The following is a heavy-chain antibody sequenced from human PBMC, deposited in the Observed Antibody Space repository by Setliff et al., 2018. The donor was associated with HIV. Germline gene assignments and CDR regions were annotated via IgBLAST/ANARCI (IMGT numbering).Heavy chain of an antibody. V-gene: IGHV1-69*01. CDR2: IIPIFGTA. D-gene: IGHD3-3*02. Sequence: VKVSCKASGGTFSRHAISWVRQAPGQGLEWMGGIIPIFGTANYAQKFQGRVTITADESTSTAYMELSSLRSDDMAVYYCARHPMSPFLEWSYDSWGQGTLVTVSS. CDR1: GGTFSRHA. CDR3: ARHPMSPFLEWSYDS. J-gene: IGHJ4*02.